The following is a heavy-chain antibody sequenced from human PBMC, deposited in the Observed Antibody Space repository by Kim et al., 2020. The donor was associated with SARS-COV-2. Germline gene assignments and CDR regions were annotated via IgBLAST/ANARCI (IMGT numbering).Heavy chain of an antibody. J-gene: IGHJ5*02. CDR3: ARVGIRSNWFDP. D-gene: IGHD6-13*01. V-gene: IGHV1-69*04. Sequence: NYAQKFQGRVTITADKSTSTAYMGLSSLRSEDTAVYYCARVGIRSNWFDPWGQGTLVTVSS.